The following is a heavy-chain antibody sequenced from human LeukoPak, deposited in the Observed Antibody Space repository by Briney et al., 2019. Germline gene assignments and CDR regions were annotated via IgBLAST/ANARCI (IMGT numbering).Heavy chain of an antibody. V-gene: IGHV3-30*02. D-gene: IGHD1-26*01. Sequence: PGGSLRLSCAASGFTLSNYGIHWVRQAPGKGLEWVTFIRYDGSIKYYADSVKGRFTISRDSSKNILYLQMNSLRAEDTAVYYCARVGGSYWGWFDPWGQGTLVTVSS. CDR3: ARVGGSYWGWFDP. CDR1: GFTLSNYG. CDR2: IRYDGSIK. J-gene: IGHJ5*02.